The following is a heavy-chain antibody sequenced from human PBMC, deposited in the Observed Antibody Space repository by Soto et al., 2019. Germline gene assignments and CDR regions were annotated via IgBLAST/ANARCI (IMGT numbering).Heavy chain of an antibody. CDR1: GFTFSDYY. D-gene: IGHD5-12*01. V-gene: IGHV3-11*06. Sequence: QVQLVESGGGLVKPGGSLRLACAASGFTFSDYYMSWVRQAPGKGLEWVSCISLGDSYKKTADSVKGRFTISRDNAQNALYLQMNSLRAEDTGLYYCVRESRTDEDGYDARGYYFDYWGQGTLVTVSS. CDR2: ISLGDSYK. J-gene: IGHJ4*02. CDR3: VRESRTDEDGYDARGYYFDY.